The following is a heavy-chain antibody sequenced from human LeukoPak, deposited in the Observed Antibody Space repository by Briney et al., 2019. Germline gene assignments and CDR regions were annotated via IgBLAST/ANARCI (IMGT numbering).Heavy chain of an antibody. J-gene: IGHJ6*03. V-gene: IGHV4-38-2*02. CDR3: ARGPSGYDPIYYYYYMDV. D-gene: IGHD5-12*01. Sequence: PSETLSLTCTVSGGSINNYYWGWIRQPPGKGLEWIGSIYHSGSTYYNPSLKSRVTISVDTSKNQFSLKLSSVTAADTAVYYCARGPSGYDPIYYYYYMDVWGKGTTVTVSS. CDR2: IYHSGST. CDR1: GGSINNYY.